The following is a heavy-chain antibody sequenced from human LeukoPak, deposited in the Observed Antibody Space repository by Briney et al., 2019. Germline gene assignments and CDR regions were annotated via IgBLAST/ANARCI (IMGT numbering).Heavy chain of an antibody. CDR3: ARGYGSFDP. V-gene: IGHV4-34*01. D-gene: IGHD4-17*01. CDR2: INHSGST. J-gene: IGHJ5*02. CDR1: GGSFSGYY. Sequence: SETLSLTCADYGGSFSGYYWSWIRHPPGKRLEWIGEINHSGSTNYNPSLKSRVTISVDTSKNQFSLKLSSVTAADTAVYYCARGYGSFDPWGQGTLVTVSS.